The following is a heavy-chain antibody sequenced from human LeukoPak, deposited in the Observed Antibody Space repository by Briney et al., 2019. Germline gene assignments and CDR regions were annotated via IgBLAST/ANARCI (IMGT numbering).Heavy chain of an antibody. J-gene: IGHJ4*02. CDR1: GGFISNYY. V-gene: IGHV4-59*01. CDR3: ARDYDSSGP. Sequence: SETLSLTCTVSGGFISNYYWSWIRQPPGKGLEWIGYFYYSGSTNYNPSLKSRVTISADTSKNQFSLKLSSVTAADTAVYYCARDYDSSGPWGQGTLVTVSS. D-gene: IGHD3-22*01. CDR2: FYYSGST.